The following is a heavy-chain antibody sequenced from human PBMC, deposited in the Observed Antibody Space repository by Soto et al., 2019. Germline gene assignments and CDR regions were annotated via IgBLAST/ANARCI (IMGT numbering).Heavy chain of an antibody. CDR1: GGSISSSHW. D-gene: IGHD3-9*01. J-gene: IGHJ3*01. Sequence: QVQLQESGPGLVKPSGTLSLTCAVSGGSISSSHWWTWVRQSPGKGLEYIGEISHIGTSNSNPSLQSRVTLSVDKSKNHFSLTLTSVTAADTAVYYCARVVLTITRGAFDAWCQGTLVIVSS. CDR3: ARVVLTITRGAFDA. CDR2: ISHIGTS. V-gene: IGHV4-4*02.